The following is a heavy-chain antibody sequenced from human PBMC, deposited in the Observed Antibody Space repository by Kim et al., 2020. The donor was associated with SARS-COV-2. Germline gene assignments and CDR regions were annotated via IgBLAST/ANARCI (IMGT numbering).Heavy chain of an antibody. V-gene: IGHV3-13*04. CDR1: GFTFSSYD. CDR3: ARSLASSMYYYGMDV. J-gene: IGHJ6*02. CDR2: IGTAGDT. Sequence: GGSLRLSCAASGFTFSSYDMHWVRQATGKGLEWVSAIGTAGDTYYPGSVKGRFTISRENAKNSLYLQMNSLRAGDTAVYYCARSLASSMYYYGMDVWGQGTTVTVSS. D-gene: IGHD2-8*01.